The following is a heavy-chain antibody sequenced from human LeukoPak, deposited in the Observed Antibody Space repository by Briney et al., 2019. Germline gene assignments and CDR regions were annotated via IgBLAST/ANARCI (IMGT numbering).Heavy chain of an antibody. D-gene: IGHD4-23*01. J-gene: IGHJ6*03. CDR3: AKGRRHGGNGGYYYYMDV. CDR2: IRYDGSNK. V-gene: IGHV3-30*02. CDR1: GFTFSSYG. Sequence: GGSLRLSCAASGFTFSSYGMHWVRQAPGKGLEWVSFIRYDGSNKYYADSVKGRFTISRDNSKNTLYLQMNSLRAEDTAVYYCAKGRRHGGNGGYYYYMDVWGKGTTVTISS.